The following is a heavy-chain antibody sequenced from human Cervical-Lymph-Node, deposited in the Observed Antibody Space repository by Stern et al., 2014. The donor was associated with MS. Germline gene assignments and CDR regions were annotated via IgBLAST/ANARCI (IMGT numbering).Heavy chain of an antibody. CDR2: ISFDGSIK. J-gene: IGHJ3*02. Sequence: VQLVESGGGVVPPGSSLRVSCAASGFPLSSYDMHWVRQAPGKGMEWVTFISFDGSIKSCAGYIQGRFSSARDNSSDTLYLQLNSLRPEDTAVYYCVRAGDALRVVARTGGYGSFDIWGQGTMVTVSS. CDR1: GFPLSSYD. CDR3: VRAGDALRVVARTGGYGSFDI. D-gene: IGHD2-15*01. V-gene: IGHV3-30-3*01.